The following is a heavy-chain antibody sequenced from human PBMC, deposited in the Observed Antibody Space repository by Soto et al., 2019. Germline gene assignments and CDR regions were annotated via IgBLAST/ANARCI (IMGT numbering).Heavy chain of an antibody. D-gene: IGHD5-18*01. CDR1: GYPFTAYY. J-gene: IGHJ6*02. Sequence: ASVKVSCKASGYPFTAYYIHWVRQAPGQGLEWVGRINTKNGGTNYAQKFQGRVTMTRDPSINTAFMDLTSLGSDDTAVFYCAKDPVTAMAYYYYGMDVWGQGTTVTVPS. CDR2: INTKNGGT. CDR3: AKDPVTAMAYYYYGMDV. V-gene: IGHV1-2*06.